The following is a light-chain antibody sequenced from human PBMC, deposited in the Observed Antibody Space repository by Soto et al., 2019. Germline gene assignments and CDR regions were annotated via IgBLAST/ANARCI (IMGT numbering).Light chain of an antibody. V-gene: IGKV3-20*01. CDR3: QLYGRSTMYT. CDR2: GAY. J-gene: IGKJ2*01. Sequence: EIVLTQSPGTLPLSPGERATLSCMASQSVRSSSLARYPQKPGQAPRLLIYGAYSSATGIPDRFSGSGSGTDFTLTISRLEPEDSAVYYCQLYGRSTMYTFGQGTRVEIK. CDR1: QSVRSSS.